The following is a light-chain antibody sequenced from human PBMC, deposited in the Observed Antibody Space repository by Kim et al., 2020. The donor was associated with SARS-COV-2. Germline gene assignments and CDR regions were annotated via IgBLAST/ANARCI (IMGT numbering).Light chain of an antibody. CDR3: QQHSNWIT. V-gene: IGKV3D-11*02. Sequence: SFSPEEATPPSCGGQRSVSSYLAWYQQKPGQAPMLLNCDASNGTTGIPARFSGGGAGTDFTLTISRLEHEDFAVYYCQQHSNWITFGQGTQLEIK. CDR2: DAS. CDR1: RSVSSY. J-gene: IGKJ5*01.